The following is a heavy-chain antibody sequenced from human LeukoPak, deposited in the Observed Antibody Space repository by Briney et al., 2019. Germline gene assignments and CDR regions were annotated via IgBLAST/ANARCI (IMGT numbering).Heavy chain of an antibody. V-gene: IGHV4-34*01. D-gene: IGHD6-13*01. CDR2: INHSGST. Sequence: SDTLSLTCAVSGGSFSGYYWSWIRQPPGKGLEWIGEINHSGSTNYNPSLKSRVTISVDTSTNQFSLKLGSVTAADTAVYYCARLFIASPGTRYYYYNMDVWGKGTTVTIFS. CDR3: ARLFIASPGTRYYYYNMDV. CDR1: GGSFSGYY. J-gene: IGHJ6*03.